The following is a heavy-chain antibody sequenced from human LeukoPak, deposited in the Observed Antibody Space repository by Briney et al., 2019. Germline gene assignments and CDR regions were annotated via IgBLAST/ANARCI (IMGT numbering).Heavy chain of an antibody. CDR2: IHYNGST. D-gene: IGHD3-9*01. CDR3: ARGRIRYFDYYYGMDV. J-gene: IGHJ6*02. Sequence: KPSETLSLTCTVSVGSINSYYWRWIRQPPGKGLEWIGYIHYNGSTNYNPSLESRVTISVDTSKNQFSLKLRSVTAADTAVYYCARGRIRYFDYYYGMDVWGQGTTVTVSS. CDR1: VGSINSYY. V-gene: IGHV4-59*01.